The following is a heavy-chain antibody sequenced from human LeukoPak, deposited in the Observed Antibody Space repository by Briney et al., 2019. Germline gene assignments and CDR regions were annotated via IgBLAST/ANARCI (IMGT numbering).Heavy chain of an antibody. CDR1: GFTFSSYG. CDR3: ARDPTYCTNGVCYLFDY. D-gene: IGHD2-8*01. J-gene: IGHJ4*02. Sequence: PGGSLRLSCAASGFTFSSYGMHWVRQALGKGLEWVAVIWYDGSNKYYADSVKGRFTISRDNSKNTLYLQMNSLRAEDTAVYYCARDPTYCTNGVCYLFDYWGQGTLVTVSS. V-gene: IGHV3-33*01. CDR2: IWYDGSNK.